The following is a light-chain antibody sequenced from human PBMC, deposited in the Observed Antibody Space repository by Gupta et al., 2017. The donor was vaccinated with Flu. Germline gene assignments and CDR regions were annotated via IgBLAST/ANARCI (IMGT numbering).Light chain of an antibody. CDR2: SSN. J-gene: IGLJ2*01. CDR3: TAWDDGQSMLL. CDR1: YSNIEGNA. Sequence: QSVLLQSPSASGAPGLRVSISCSGGYSNIEGNAVNWYQHPPGTATNLLIYSSNQRPSGVPDRFSGSKSGTSASLAIGGLQSEDAADYYCTAWDDGQSMLLFGGGTKLTVL. V-gene: IGLV1-44*01.